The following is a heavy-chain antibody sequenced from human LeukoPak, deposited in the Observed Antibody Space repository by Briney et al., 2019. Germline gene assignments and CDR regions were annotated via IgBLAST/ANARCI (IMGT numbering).Heavy chain of an antibody. J-gene: IGHJ4*02. Sequence: PGASLRLSCAASGFTFSSYAMSWVPQAPGKGLEWVSAISGSGGSTYYADSVKGRFTISRDNSKNTLYLQMNSLRAEDTAVYYCAKGRKGQYAYFDYWGQGTLVTVSS. CDR3: AKGRKGQYAYFDY. V-gene: IGHV3-23*01. CDR1: GFTFSSYA. CDR2: ISGSGGST.